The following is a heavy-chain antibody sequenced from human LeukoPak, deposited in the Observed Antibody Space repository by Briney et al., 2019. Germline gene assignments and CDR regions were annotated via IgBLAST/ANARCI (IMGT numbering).Heavy chain of an antibody. CDR1: GDSISSGDYY. J-gene: IGHJ5*02. V-gene: IGHV4-61*08. CDR3: ARGMAVAYDYNWFDH. CDR2: IYYSGST. D-gene: IGHD5-12*01. Sequence: SETLSLTCTVSGDSISSGDYYWSWIRQPPGKGLEWIGYIYYSGSTNYNPSLKSRITISVDTSKNQFSLKLSSVTAADTAVYFCARGMAVAYDYNWFDHWGQGTLVTVSS.